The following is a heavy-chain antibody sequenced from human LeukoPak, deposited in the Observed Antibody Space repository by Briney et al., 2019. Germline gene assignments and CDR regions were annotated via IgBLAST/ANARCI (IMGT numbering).Heavy chain of an antibody. CDR2: IYSSGST. J-gene: IGHJ5*02. CDR3: TYGDFKNWFDP. Sequence: RSQTLSLTCSVSGGSISSGYYYWTWIRQHPGTGLEWIGYIYSSGSTHYNPSLKSRSTISVDTSKNQFSLKLTSVTAADTAVYFCTYGDFKNWFDPWGQGILVTVSS. CDR1: GGSISSGYYY. V-gene: IGHV4-31*02. D-gene: IGHD4-17*01.